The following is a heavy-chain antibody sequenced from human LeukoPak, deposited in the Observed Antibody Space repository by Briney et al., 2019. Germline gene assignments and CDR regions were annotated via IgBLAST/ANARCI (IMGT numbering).Heavy chain of an antibody. J-gene: IGHJ4*02. CDR3: ARGQFIAVAASDY. CDR1: GYTFTSYD. D-gene: IGHD6-19*01. CDR2: MNPNSGNT. V-gene: IGHV1-8*01. Sequence: GASVKVSCKASGYTFTSYDINWVRQATGQGLEWMGWMNPNSGNTGYTQKFQGRVTMTRNTSISTAYMELSSLRSEDTAVYYCARGQFIAVAASDYWGQGTLVTVSS.